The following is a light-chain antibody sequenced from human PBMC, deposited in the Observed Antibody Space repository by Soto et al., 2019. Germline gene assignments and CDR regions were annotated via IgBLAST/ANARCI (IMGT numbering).Light chain of an antibody. CDR3: QHYGSSLFT. CDR1: QSVSSSY. J-gene: IGKJ3*01. V-gene: IGKV3-20*01. CDR2: GAS. Sequence: EIVLTQSPGNLSLSPGERATLSCRASQSVSSSYLAWYQQKPGQAPRLLIYGASSRATGIPDRFSGSGSGTDFTLTISRLEPEDFAVYYWQHYGSSLFTFGPGTKVDIK.